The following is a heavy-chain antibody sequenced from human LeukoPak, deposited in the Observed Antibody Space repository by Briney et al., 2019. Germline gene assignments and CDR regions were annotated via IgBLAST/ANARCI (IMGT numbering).Heavy chain of an antibody. CDR2: IIPIFGTA. J-gene: IGHJ4*02. CDR1: GGTFSSYA. CDR3: AREARCSSTICYHPSAFDY. V-gene: IGHV1-69*05. Sequence: SVKVSCKASGGTFSSYAISWVRQAPGQGLEWMGGIIPIFGTANYAQKFQGRVTTTTDESTSTAYMELSSLRSEDTAVYYCAREARCSSTICYHPSAFDYWGEGTLVTVSS. D-gene: IGHD2-2*01.